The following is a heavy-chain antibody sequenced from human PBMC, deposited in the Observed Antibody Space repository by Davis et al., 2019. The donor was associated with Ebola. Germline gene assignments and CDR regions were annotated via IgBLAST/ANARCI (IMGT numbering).Heavy chain of an antibody. Sequence: GESLKISCAASGFTFSSYTIHWVRQTPGKGPEWVAAIPYDGSDKLYADSVKGRFTISRDNSKNTLYLQMNSLRAEDTAVYYCANPYSSGWYQGYFDYWGQGTLVTVSS. J-gene: IGHJ4*02. CDR3: ANPYSSGWYQGYFDY. CDR2: IPYDGSDK. V-gene: IGHV3-30-3*01. D-gene: IGHD6-19*01. CDR1: GFTFSSYT.